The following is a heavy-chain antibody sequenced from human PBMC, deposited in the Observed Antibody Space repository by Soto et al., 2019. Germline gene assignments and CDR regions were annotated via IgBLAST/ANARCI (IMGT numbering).Heavy chain of an antibody. CDR2: IYYSGST. V-gene: IGHV4-39*01. D-gene: IGHD1-26*01. CDR1: GGSISSSNYY. J-gene: IGHJ5*02. Sequence: QLQLQESGPGLVKPSETLSLTCTVSGGSISSSNYYWGWIRQPPGKGLEWIGSIYYSGSTYYNPSLKSRVTISVDTSKNQFSLKLNSVTAADTAVYYCATQEVGGSYVYTFDPWGQGTLVTVSS. CDR3: ATQEVGGSYVYTFDP.